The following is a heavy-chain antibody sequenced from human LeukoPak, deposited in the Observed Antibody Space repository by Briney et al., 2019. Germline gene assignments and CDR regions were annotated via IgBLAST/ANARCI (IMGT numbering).Heavy chain of an antibody. CDR1: GGSFSGYY. V-gene: IGHV4-34*01. CDR2: INHSGST. Sequence: SETLSLTCAVYGGSFSGYYWSWIRQPPGKGLEWIGEINHSGSTNYNPSLKSRVTISVDTSKNQFSLKLSSVTAADTAVHYCARGRSYYDSSASDYWGQGTLVTVSS. D-gene: IGHD3-22*01. CDR3: ARGRSYYDSSASDY. J-gene: IGHJ4*02.